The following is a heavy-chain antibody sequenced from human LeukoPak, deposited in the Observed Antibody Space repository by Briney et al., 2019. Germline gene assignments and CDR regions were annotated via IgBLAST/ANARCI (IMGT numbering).Heavy chain of an antibody. D-gene: IGHD3-22*01. V-gene: IGHV3-23*01. CDR3: ARSYYYDSSGYRYFDY. CDR2: ITGSGANT. J-gene: IGHJ4*02. CDR1: GFIFSGYA. Sequence: GGSLRLSCAPSGFIFSGYAMSWVRQASGKGLEWVSTITGSGANTYYADSVKGRFTISRDNSKNRLYLQMNSLRAEDTAVYYCARSYYYDSSGYRYFDYWGQGTLVTVSS.